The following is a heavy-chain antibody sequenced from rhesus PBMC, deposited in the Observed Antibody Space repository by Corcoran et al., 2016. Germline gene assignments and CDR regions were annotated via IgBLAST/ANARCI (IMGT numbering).Heavy chain of an antibody. J-gene: IGHJ2*01. D-gene: IGHD2-33*01. CDR3: AKPGRGGYFDL. Sequence: EVQLVQSGAEVKTPGASVKLSCKSSGYPFTDYFLHWVRQSPGKGLEWMGRVDPEHGETGYAQEFQDRVTINRDTSTDTAYMELSSLRSEDTAVYFCAKPGRGGYFDLWGPGTPITISS. CDR2: VDPEHGET. CDR1: GYPFTDYF. V-gene: IGHV1-111*01.